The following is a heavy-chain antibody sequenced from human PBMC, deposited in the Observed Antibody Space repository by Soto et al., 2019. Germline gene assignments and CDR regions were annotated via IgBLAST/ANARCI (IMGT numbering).Heavy chain of an antibody. CDR3: ARDLTTIFGVVIPEYYFDY. D-gene: IGHD3-3*01. V-gene: IGHV1-2*04. CDR2: INPNSGGT. J-gene: IGHJ4*02. CDR1: GYTFTGYY. Sequence: GASVKVSCKASGYTFTGYYMHWVRQAPGQGLEWMGWINPNSGGTNYAQKFQGWVTMTRDTSISTAYMELSRLRSDDTAVYYCARDLTTIFGVVIPEYYFDYWGQGTLVTVFS.